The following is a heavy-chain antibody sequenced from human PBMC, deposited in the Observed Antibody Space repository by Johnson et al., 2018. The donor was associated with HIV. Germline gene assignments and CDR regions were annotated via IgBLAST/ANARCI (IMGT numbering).Heavy chain of an antibody. V-gene: IGHV3-64*04. CDR3: AKTPGDDWYYSEGSDAFDV. CDR1: GFTFSRHP. D-gene: IGHD2-21*02. CDR2: IASLGDNT. J-gene: IGHJ3*01. Sequence: QVHLVESGGGVVQPWESLRLSCAPSGFTFSRHPMHWVRQAPGKGLEHVATIASLGDNTYYADSVKGRFTISRDNSENTLYLQMNSLRPEDTAVYYCAKTPGDDWYYSEGSDAFDVWGQGTLVTVSS.